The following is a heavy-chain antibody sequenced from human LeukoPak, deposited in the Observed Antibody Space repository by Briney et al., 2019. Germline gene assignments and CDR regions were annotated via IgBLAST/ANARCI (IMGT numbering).Heavy chain of an antibody. CDR1: GYSFTSYW. CDR3: ARSWTDPGYYFDY. V-gene: IGHV5-51*01. CDR2: IYPGDSDT. J-gene: IGHJ4*02. D-gene: IGHD3/OR15-3a*01. Sequence: GGSLKISCKGSGYSFTSYWIGWVRQMPGKGLEWMGIIYPGDSDTRYSPSFQGQVTISADKSISTAYLQWSSLKASDTAMYYCARSWTDPGYYFDYWGQGTLVTVSS.